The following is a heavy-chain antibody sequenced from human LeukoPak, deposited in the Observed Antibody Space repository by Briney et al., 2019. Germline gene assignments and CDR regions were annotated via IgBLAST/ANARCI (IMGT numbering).Heavy chain of an antibody. V-gene: IGHV3-21*01. CDR1: GLTFNNYW. Sequence: GGSLRLSCAASGLTFNNYWMNWVRPAPGKGLEWVSAISGSGGSTYYADSVKGRFTISRDNAKNSLYLQMNSLRAEDTAVYYCARDSYYYDSSGYWGKAFDIWGQGTMVTVSS. D-gene: IGHD3-22*01. J-gene: IGHJ3*02. CDR3: ARDSYYYDSSGYWGKAFDI. CDR2: ISGSGGST.